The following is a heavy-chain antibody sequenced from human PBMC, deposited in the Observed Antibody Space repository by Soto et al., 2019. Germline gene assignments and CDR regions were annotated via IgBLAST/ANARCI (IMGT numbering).Heavy chain of an antibody. CDR2: ISAYNGNT. V-gene: IGHV1-18*01. D-gene: IGHD3-3*01. CDR3: ARDFGSALSAPGAVFDA. J-gene: IGHJ4*02. Sequence: SAEASCKDSRYVFTSYGISWVRQAPGQGLEWMGWISAYNGNTKYAQNLQGRVTLTTDTSTYTAYMELRSLQSDDTAVYYCARDFGSALSAPGAVFDALGQGVLVTVSS. CDR1: RYVFTSYG.